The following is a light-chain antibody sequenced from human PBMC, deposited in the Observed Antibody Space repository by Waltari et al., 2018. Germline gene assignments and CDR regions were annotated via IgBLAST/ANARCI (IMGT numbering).Light chain of an antibody. J-gene: IGKJ2*01. CDR2: GTS. CDR3: QQYGSPPYN. Sequence: EIVFTQSPATLSLSPGERAPLSCRASQGVNNNSLAWYQKKPAQAPRLLIYGTSSRATGIPDRFSGSGSGTDFTLTISGLEPEDFAVYYCQQYGSPPYNFGQGTKLEIK. CDR1: QGVNNNS. V-gene: IGKV3-20*01.